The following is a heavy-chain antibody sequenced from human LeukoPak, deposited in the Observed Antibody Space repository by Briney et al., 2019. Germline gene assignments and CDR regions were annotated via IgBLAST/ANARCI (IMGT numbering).Heavy chain of an antibody. CDR3: ARDTVPRAAYGFWSPTLDAFDI. CDR2: ISAYNGNT. V-gene: IGHV1-18*01. D-gene: IGHD3-3*01. CDR1: GYTFTSYG. J-gene: IGHJ3*02. Sequence: ASVKVSCKASGYTFTSYGISWVRQAPGQGLEWMGWISAYNGNTNYAQKLQGRVTMTTDTSTSTAYMELRSLRSDDTAVYYCARDTVPRAAYGFWSPTLDAFDIWGQGTMVTVSS.